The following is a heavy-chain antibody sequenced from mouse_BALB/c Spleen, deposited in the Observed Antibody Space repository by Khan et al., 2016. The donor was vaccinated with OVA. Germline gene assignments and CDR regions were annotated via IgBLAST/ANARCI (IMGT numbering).Heavy chain of an antibody. Sequence: EVQLVESGPGLVKPSQSLSLTCTVTGYSITSGYGWNWIRQFPGNKLEWMGYISYSGSTNYNPSLNSRISITRDTSKNPFFLQLNYVTTEDTATYYCARTARIKYWGQGTTLTVSS. V-gene: IGHV3-2*02. CDR3: ARTARIKY. J-gene: IGHJ2*01. CDR1: GYSITSGYG. D-gene: IGHD1-2*01. CDR2: ISYSGST.